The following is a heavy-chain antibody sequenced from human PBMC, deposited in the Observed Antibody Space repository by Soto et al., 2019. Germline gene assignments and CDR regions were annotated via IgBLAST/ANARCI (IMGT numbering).Heavy chain of an antibody. V-gene: IGHV5-51*01. J-gene: IGHJ6*02. CDR1: GYSFTSYW. Sequence: EVQLVQSGAEVKKPGESLKISCKGSGYSFTSYWIGWVRQMPGKGLEWMGIIYPGDSDTRYSPSFQGQVTISADKSISTAYLQWSSLKASDTAMYYCARHGTSRRGNWNYPQPNYYYGMDVWGQGTTVTVSS. CDR3: ARHGTSRRGNWNYPQPNYYYGMDV. D-gene: IGHD1-7*01. CDR2: IYPGDSDT.